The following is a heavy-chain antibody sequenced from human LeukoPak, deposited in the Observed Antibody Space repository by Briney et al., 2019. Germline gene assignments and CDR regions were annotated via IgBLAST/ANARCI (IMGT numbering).Heavy chain of an antibody. CDR3: ARKYSSSWGGRYYMDV. CDR1: GGSFSGYY. CDR2: INHSGST. J-gene: IGHJ6*03. Sequence: SETLSLTCAVYGGSFSGYYWSWIRQPPGKGLEWFGEINHSGSTNYNPSLKSRVTISVDTSKNQFSLKLSSVTAADTAVYYCARKYSSSWGGRYYMDVWGKGTTVTVSS. V-gene: IGHV4-34*01. D-gene: IGHD6-13*01.